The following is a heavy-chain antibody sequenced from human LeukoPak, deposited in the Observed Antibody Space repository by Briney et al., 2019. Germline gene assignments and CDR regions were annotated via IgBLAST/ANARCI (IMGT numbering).Heavy chain of an antibody. CDR2: IYYSGST. J-gene: IGHJ4*02. V-gene: IGHV4-59*01. CDR3: ARVLAAAGYFDY. CDR1: GGSISSYY. D-gene: IGHD6-13*01. Sequence: PSETLSLXCTVSGGSISSYYWSWIRQPPGKGLEWIGYIYYSGSTNYNPSLKSRVTISVDTSKNQFSLKLSSVTAADTAVYYCARVLAAAGYFDYWGQGTLVTVSS.